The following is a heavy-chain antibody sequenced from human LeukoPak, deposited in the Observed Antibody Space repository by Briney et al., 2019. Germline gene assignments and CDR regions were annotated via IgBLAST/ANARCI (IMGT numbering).Heavy chain of an antibody. CDR2: ISWNSGSI. V-gene: IGHV3-9*01. D-gene: IGHD2-2*01. J-gene: IGHJ4*02. CDR1: GFIFSYYG. CDR3: AKTMGTSSFDY. Sequence: GGSLRLSCAASGFIFSYYGMNWVRQAPGKGLEWVSGISWNSGSIGYADSVKGRFTISRDNAKNSLYLQMNSLRAEDTALYYCAKTMGTSSFDYWGQGTLVTVSS.